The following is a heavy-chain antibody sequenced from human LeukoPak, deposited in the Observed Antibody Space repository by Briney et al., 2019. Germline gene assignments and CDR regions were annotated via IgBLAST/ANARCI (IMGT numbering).Heavy chain of an antibody. J-gene: IGHJ4*02. D-gene: IGHD6-13*01. CDR2: IYYSGST. Sequence: SETLSLTCTVSGGSISSYYRSWIRQPPGKGLEWIGYIYYSGSTNYNPSLKSRVTISVDTSKNQFSLKLSSVTAADTAVYYCARAAAGTGGLDYWGQGTLVTVSS. CDR3: ARAAAGTGGLDY. CDR1: GGSISSYY. V-gene: IGHV4-59*01.